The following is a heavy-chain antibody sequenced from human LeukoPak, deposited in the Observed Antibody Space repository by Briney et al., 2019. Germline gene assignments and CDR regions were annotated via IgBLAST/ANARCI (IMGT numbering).Heavy chain of an antibody. CDR2: IGGSGGST. V-gene: IGHV3-23*01. Sequence: GSLRLSCAASGFTFSNYAMSWVRQSPGKGLEWVSSIGGSGGSTHYADSVKGRFTISRDNSKNTMYLQVNSLRAEDTTVFYCARTMAVGDYYFDYWGQGTLVTVSS. CDR1: GFTFSNYA. D-gene: IGHD6-19*01. J-gene: IGHJ4*02. CDR3: ARTMAVGDYYFDY.